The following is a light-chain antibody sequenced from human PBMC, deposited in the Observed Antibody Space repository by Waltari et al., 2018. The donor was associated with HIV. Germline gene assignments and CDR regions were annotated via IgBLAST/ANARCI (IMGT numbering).Light chain of an antibody. CDR3: QSYDSRLSGSV. CDR2: GNS. Sequence: QSALTQPPSVSGAPGQRVTISCTGTSSNIGTGSDVHWYQQLPGTAPKLLIYGNSERPAGVPDRFSGSKTGTSASLAITGRQAEDEADYYCQSYDSRLSGSVFGGGTKLTVL. CDR1: SSNIGTGSD. J-gene: IGLJ3*02. V-gene: IGLV1-40*01.